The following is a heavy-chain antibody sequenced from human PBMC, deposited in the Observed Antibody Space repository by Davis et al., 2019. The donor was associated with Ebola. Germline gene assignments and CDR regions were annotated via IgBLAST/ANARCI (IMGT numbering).Heavy chain of an antibody. V-gene: IGHV3-21*01. CDR2: ISSSSSYI. Sequence: PGGSLRLSCAASGFTFSSYSMNWVRQAPGKGLEWVSSISSSSSYIYYADSVKGRFTISRDNAKNSLYLQMNSLRAEDTAVYYCARDPFIAAAGTGGNWFDPWGQGTLVTVSS. CDR3: ARDPFIAAAGTGGNWFDP. CDR1: GFTFSSYS. D-gene: IGHD6-13*01. J-gene: IGHJ5*02.